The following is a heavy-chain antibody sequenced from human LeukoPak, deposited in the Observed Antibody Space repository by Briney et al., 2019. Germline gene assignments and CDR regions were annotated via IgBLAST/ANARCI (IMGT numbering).Heavy chain of an antibody. CDR3: AREFPKVGAPYYYYYMDV. J-gene: IGHJ6*03. CDR1: GGSISSSSYY. Sequence: SETQSLTCTVSGGSISSSSYYWGWIRQPPGKGLEWIGSIYYSGSTYYNPSLKSRVTMSVDTSKNQFSLKLSSVTAADTAVYYCAREFPKVGAPYYYYYMDVWGKGTTVTVSS. CDR2: IYYSGST. D-gene: IGHD1-26*01. V-gene: IGHV4-39*07.